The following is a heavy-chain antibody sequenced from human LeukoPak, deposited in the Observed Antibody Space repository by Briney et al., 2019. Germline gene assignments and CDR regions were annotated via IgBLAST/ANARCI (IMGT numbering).Heavy chain of an antibody. CDR1: GFTFGSCW. Sequence: GGSLRLSCAASGFTFGSCWMNWVRQTPGKGLEWVANINQDGSQKFYVDSVRGRFTISRDNAKKSLYLQMNSLTAEDTAVYYCAREGLYGSGSYGAFDIWGQGTMVTVSS. CDR2: INQDGSQK. V-gene: IGHV3-7*01. D-gene: IGHD3-10*01. CDR3: AREGLYGSGSYGAFDI. J-gene: IGHJ3*02.